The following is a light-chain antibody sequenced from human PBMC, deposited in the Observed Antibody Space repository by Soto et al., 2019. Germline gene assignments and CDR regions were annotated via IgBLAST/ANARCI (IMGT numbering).Light chain of an antibody. CDR3: QHYKTYPLT. Sequence: DIQMTQSPSTLSASVGDRVTITCRASQSISTWLAWYQQKPGKAHKLLIYKASNLEGGVPSRFSGSGSGTEFTITISSLQPDDFATYYCQHYKTYPLTFGGGTTVEIK. CDR2: KAS. V-gene: IGKV1-5*03. CDR1: QSISTW. J-gene: IGKJ4*01.